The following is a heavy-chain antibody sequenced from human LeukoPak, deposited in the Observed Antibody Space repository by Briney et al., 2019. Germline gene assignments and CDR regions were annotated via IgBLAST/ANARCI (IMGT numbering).Heavy chain of an antibody. J-gene: IGHJ6*02. V-gene: IGHV1-3*01. D-gene: IGHD2-15*01. CDR3: ARDRGVVVVAATRGPYYCYGMDV. CDR2: INAGNGNI. Sequence: ASVKVSCKASGHTSTTYAIHWVRQAPGQGLEWMGWINAGNGNIKYSQKFQGRVTITADESTSTAYMELSSLRSEDTAVYYCARDRGVVVVAATRGPYYCYGMDVWGQGTTVTVSS. CDR1: GHTSTTYA.